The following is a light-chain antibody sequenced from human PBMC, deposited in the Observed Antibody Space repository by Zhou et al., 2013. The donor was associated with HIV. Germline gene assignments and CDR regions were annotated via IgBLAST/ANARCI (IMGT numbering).Light chain of an antibody. Sequence: EIVLTQSPGTLSLSPGERATLSCRASQSVSSSYLAWYQQKLGQAPRLLIFGASSRATGIPDRFSASGSGTEFTLTISSLQPEDFATYYCQQYNSPWTFGQGTKVEIK. CDR3: QQYNSPWT. CDR2: GAS. V-gene: IGKV3-20*01. CDR1: QSVSSSY. J-gene: IGKJ1*01.